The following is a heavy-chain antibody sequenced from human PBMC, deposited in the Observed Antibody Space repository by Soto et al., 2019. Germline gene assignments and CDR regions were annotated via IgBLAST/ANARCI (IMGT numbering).Heavy chain of an antibody. J-gene: IGHJ4*02. CDR2: INPNSGGT. V-gene: IGHV1-2*04. CDR1: GYTFTGCY. D-gene: IGHD1-26*01. CDR3: ATQRPEWELSFDY. Sequence: QVQLVQSGAEVKKPGASVKVSCKASGYTFTGCYMHWVRQAPGQGLEWMGWINPNSGGTNYAQKFQGWVTMTRDTSISTAYMELSRLRSDDTAVYYCATQRPEWELSFDYWGQGTLVTVSS.